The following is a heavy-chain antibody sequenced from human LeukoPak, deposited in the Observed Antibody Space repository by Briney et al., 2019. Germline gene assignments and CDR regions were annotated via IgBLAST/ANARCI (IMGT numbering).Heavy chain of an antibody. CDR1: GDSISSYY. CDR3: ARMWRSGSY. J-gene: IGHJ4*02. CDR2: IYYSGST. D-gene: IGHD3-10*01. V-gene: IGHV4-59*01. Sequence: SETLSLTCTVFGDSISSYYWSWIWQPPGKGLEWIGYIYYSGSTNYNPSLKSRVTISVDTSKNQFSLKLSSVTAADTAVYYCARMWRSGSYWGQGTLVTVSS.